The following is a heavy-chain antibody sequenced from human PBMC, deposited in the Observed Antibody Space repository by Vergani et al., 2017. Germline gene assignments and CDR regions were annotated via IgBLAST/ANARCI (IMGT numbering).Heavy chain of an antibody. Sequence: EVQLVESGGGLVQPGGSLKLSCAASGFTFSGSAMHWVRQASGKGLEWVGRIRSKANSYATAYAASVKGRFTISRDDSKNTAYLQMNSLKTEDTAVYYCTRPRTGTGLGMDVWGQGTTVTVSS. CDR1: GFTFSGSA. J-gene: IGHJ6*02. CDR3: TRPRTGTGLGMDV. V-gene: IGHV3-73*01. D-gene: IGHD1-1*01. CDR2: IRSKANSYAT.